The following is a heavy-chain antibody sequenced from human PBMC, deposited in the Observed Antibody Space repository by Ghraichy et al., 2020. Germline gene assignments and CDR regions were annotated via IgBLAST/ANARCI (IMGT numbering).Heavy chain of an antibody. Sequence: GSLRLSCTVSGVSISSSGYYWVWNRQPPGKGLEWIGSIYCSGRTYYNLALNSRVTISVDTSKNHFSLKLITVTAADTAVYYCARQGVTYYDFWSGYYPEVYFGYWGQGTLVTVSS. CDR1: GVSISSSGYY. CDR3: ARQGVTYYDFWSGYYPEVYFGY. CDR2: IYCSGRT. V-gene: IGHV4-39*01. J-gene: IGHJ4*02. D-gene: IGHD3-3*01.